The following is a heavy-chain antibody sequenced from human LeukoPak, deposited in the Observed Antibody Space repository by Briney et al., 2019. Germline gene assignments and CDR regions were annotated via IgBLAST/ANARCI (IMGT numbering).Heavy chain of an antibody. CDR2: ISRSGGYI. J-gene: IGHJ5*02. Sequence: PGGSLRLSCAAAGFTFSSYAMSWARQAPGKGLEWVSVISRSGGYIYYADSVKGRFTISRDNSKNTLYLQMNSLRAEDTAVYYCASGYGSGSYSPNWFDPWGQGTLVTVSS. CDR1: GFTFSSYA. D-gene: IGHD3-10*01. CDR3: ASGYGSGSYSPNWFDP. V-gene: IGHV3-23*01.